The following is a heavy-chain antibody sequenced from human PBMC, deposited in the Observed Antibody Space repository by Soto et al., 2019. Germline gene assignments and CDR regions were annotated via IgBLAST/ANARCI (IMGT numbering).Heavy chain of an antibody. CDR3: AREPTVTTWGY. V-gene: IGHV3-30-3*01. CDR1: GFTFCNYA. D-gene: IGHD4-17*01. CDR2: ISYDGSNK. Sequence: QVQLVESGGGVVQPGRSLRLSCAASGFTFCNYAMNWVRQAPGKGLEWVAVISYDGSNKYYADSVKGRFTISRDNSKNTLYLQMNSLRAEDTAVYYCAREPTVTTWGYWGHGTLVTVSS. J-gene: IGHJ4*01.